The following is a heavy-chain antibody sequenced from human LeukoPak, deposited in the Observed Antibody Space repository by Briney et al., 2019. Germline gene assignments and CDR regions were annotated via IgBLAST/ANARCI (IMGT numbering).Heavy chain of an antibody. D-gene: IGHD3/OR15-3a*01. V-gene: IGHV3-74*01. J-gene: IGHJ4*02. CDR2: IKGDGIST. CDR1: GFTFSSYW. Sequence: PGGSLRLSCEASGFTFSSYWMHWVRQAPGKGLVWVSRIKGDGISTNYADSVKGRFTISRDNAKNTVYLQTNSLRAEDTAVYYCARGAWTAYYLDYWGQGTLVTVSS. CDR3: ARGAWTAYYLDY.